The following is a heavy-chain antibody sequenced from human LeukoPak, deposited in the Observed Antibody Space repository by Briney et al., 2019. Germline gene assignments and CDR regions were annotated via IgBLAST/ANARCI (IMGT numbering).Heavy chain of an antibody. CDR1: GYIFTSYA. V-gene: IGHV7-4-1*02. CDR2: INTNTGNP. D-gene: IGHD5-18*01. J-gene: IGHJ5*02. CDR3: AREGGSSGYSYGYNWFAP. Sequence: GASVKVSCKASGYIFTSYAMNWVRQAPGQGLEWMRWINTNTGNPTYAQGFTGRFVFSLDTSVNTPYLQISSLKVDDTAVYYCAREGGSSGYSYGYNWFAPWGQGTLVTVSS.